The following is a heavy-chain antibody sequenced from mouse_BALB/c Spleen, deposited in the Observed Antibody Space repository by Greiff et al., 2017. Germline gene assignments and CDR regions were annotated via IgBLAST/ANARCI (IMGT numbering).Heavy chain of an antibody. CDR3: AREDVYFDY. Sequence: DVKLVESGGGLVQPGGSRKLSCAASGFTFSSFGMHWVRQAPEKGLEWVAYISSGSSTIYYADTVKGRFTISRDNPKNTLFLQMTSLRSEDTAMYYCAREDVYFDYWGQGTTLTVAS. CDR1: GFTFSSFG. V-gene: IGHV5-17*02. CDR2: ISSGSSTI. J-gene: IGHJ2*01.